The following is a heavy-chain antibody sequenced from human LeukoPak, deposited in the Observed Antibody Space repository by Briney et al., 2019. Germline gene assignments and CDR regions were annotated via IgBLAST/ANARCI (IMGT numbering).Heavy chain of an antibody. CDR2: INMDGSNT. D-gene: IGHD3-10*02. V-gene: IGHV3-74*01. CDR3: AELGSTMIGGV. J-gene: IGHJ6*04. Sequence: GGSLRLSCAASGFTFSSHGMNWVRQAPGKGLEWVSRINMDGSNTFYADSVKGRFTISRDNAKNTLYLQMNSLGVKDTAVYYCAELGSTMIGGVWGKGTTVTISS. CDR1: GFTFSSHG.